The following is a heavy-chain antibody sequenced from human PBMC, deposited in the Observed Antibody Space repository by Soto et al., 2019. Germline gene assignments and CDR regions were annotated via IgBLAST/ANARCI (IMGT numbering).Heavy chain of an antibody. Sequence: GGSLRLSCAASGFTFSSFGMNWVRQAPGKGLEWVSSISDTGGTFYGDSVKGRFTISRDNSKNTLYLQMNSLRAEDTAVYYCAYRFSYSRSSAYFYSWGQGTLVPVSS. CDR1: GFTFSSFG. D-gene: IGHD6-6*01. V-gene: IGHV3-23*01. J-gene: IGHJ4*02. CDR3: AYRFSYSRSSAYFYS. CDR2: ISDTGGT.